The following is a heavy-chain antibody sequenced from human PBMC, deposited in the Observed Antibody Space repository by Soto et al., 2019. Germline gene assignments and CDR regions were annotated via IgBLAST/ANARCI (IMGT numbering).Heavy chain of an antibody. J-gene: IGHJ4*02. V-gene: IGHV3-23*01. CDR3: ARRGSGSYYDY. CDR1: GFTFSSYA. CDR2: ISGSGGST. Sequence: EVQLLESGGGLVQPGGSLRLSCAASGFTFSSYAMRWVRQAPGKGLEWVSAISGSGGSTYYADSVKGRLTISRDNSKNTLYLQLHSLRVEDTAVYYCARRGSGSYYDYCGQGTLVTVSS. D-gene: IGHD1-26*01.